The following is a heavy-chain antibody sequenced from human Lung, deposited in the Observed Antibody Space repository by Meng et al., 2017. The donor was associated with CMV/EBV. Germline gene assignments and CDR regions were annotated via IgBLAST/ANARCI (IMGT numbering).Heavy chain of an antibody. D-gene: IGHD6-13*01. CDR2: ISAYDGDT. CDR1: GYTFTSYG. CDR3: ARAPSPQQLVFDY. J-gene: IGHJ4*02. Sequence: QVQLVQAGAGVKKPWASVKVSCKASGYTFTSYGISWVRQAPGQGLEWMGWISAYDGDTKYAQNLQGRLTMTTDTSTSTAYMVLRSLRSDDTAVYYCARAPSPQQLVFDYWGQGTLVTVSS. V-gene: IGHV1-18*01.